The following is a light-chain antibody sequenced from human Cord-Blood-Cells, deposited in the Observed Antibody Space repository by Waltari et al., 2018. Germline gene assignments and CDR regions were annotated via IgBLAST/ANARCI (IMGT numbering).Light chain of an antibody. V-gene: IGLV3-1*01. J-gene: IGLJ2*01. Sequence: SYELTQPPSVSVSPGQTASITCSGDKLGDKYACLYQQKPGQSPVLVIDQDSKRPSGIPERFSGSNSGNTATLTISGTQAMDEADYYCQAWDSSTVVFGGGTKLTVL. CDR1: KLGDKY. CDR3: QAWDSSTVV. CDR2: QDS.